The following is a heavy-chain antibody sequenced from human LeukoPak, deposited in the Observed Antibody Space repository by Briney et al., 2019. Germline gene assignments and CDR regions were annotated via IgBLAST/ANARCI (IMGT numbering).Heavy chain of an antibody. V-gene: IGHV4-39*07. CDR2: IYYTGST. CDR1: GGSISSDAYY. CDR3: ARQGTAGSWYYIRYYYYYYMDV. J-gene: IGHJ6*03. Sequence: PSETLSLTCTVSGGSISSDAYYWGWIRQPPGKGLEWIGTIYYTGSTYYNPSLKSRVTISLDTSKNQFSLKLSSVTAADTAVYYCARQGTAGSWYYIRYYYYYYMDVWGKGTTVTASS. D-gene: IGHD6-13*01.